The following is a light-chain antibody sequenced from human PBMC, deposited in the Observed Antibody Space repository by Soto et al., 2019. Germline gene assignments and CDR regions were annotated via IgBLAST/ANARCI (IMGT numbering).Light chain of an antibody. CDR2: SNS. CDR1: SSNIGSNS. Sequence: QSVLTQPPSASGTPGQRVTISCSGGSSNIGSNSVNWYQQLPGTAPKLLIHSNSQRPSGVPDRFSGSKSGTSASLAISGLQSEDEADYYCAAWDGTLNGVLFGGGTKVTVL. V-gene: IGLV1-44*01. CDR3: AAWDGTLNGVL. J-gene: IGLJ2*01.